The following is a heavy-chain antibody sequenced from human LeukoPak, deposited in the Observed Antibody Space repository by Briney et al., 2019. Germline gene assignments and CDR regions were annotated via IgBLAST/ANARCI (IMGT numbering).Heavy chain of an antibody. Sequence: DPSETLSLTCTVSGGSISSYYWSWIRQPPGKGLEWIGYIYYSGSTNYNPSLKSRVTISVDTSRNQFSLKLSSVTAADTAVYYCARGMTAAAGGFDPWGQGTLVTVSS. CDR2: IYYSGST. D-gene: IGHD6-13*01. V-gene: IGHV4-59*01. CDR1: GGSISSYY. J-gene: IGHJ5*02. CDR3: ARGMTAAAGGFDP.